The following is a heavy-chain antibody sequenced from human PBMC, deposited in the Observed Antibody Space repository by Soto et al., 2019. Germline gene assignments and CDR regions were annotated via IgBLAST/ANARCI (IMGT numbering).Heavy chain of an antibody. Sequence: SETLSHTCAVYGGSFSGYYWSWIRQPPGKGLEWIGEINHSGSTNYNPSLKSRVTISVDTSKNQFSPKLSSVTAADTAVYYRASSSLYGMAVWRQGTTATV. CDR1: GGSFSGYY. J-gene: IGHJ6*02. CDR3: ASSSLYGMAV. V-gene: IGHV4-34*01. CDR2: INHSGST.